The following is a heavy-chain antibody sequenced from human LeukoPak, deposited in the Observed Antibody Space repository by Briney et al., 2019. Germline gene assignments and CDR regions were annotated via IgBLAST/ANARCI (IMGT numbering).Heavy chain of an antibody. CDR1: GGSFSGYY. D-gene: IGHD5-24*01. J-gene: IGHJ4*02. CDR2: INHSGST. CDR3: ARGRRWLQGDFDY. V-gene: IGHV4-34*01. Sequence: SKTLSLTCAVYGGSFSGYYWSWIRQPPGKGLEWIGEINHSGSTNYNPSLKSRVTISVDTSKNQFSLKLSSVTAADTAVYYCARGRRWLQGDFDYWGQGTLVTVSS.